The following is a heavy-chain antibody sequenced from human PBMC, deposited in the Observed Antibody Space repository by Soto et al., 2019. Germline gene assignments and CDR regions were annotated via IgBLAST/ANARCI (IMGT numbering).Heavy chain of an antibody. J-gene: IGHJ5*01. CDR1: GASISGSGFY. V-gene: IGHV4-39*01. CDR3: ARLWSGYLNCFDS. Sequence: SETLSLTCAVSGASISGSGFYWGYIRQPPGKGLEWIGTIYYSGTTYYNPSLKSRVTVSVDTSKNQFSLKLNSVTAADTAVYYCARLWSGYLNCFDSWALRTLVTVSS. CDR2: IYYSGTT. D-gene: IGHD3-3*01.